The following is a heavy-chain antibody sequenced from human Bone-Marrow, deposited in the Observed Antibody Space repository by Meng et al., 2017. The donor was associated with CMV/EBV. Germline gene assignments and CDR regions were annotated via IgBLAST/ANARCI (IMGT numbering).Heavy chain of an antibody. V-gene: IGHV4-61*01. D-gene: IGHD3-3*01. J-gene: IGHJ3*02. CDR2: IYYSGST. CDR3: ARVNDFIGAFDI. Sequence: SETLSLTCSASGGSVSSRSYYWSWIRQPPGKGLEWIGYIYYSGSTNYNPSLKSRVTISVDTSKNQFSLKLSSVTAADTAVYYCARVNDFIGAFDIWGQGTMVTVSS. CDR1: GGSVSSRSYY.